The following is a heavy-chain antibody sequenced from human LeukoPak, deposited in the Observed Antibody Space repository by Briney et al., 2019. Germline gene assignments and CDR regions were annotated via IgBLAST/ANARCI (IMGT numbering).Heavy chain of an antibody. Sequence: SETLSLTCTVSGGSISNYYWNWIRQPPGKGLEWIGYIYYTGNTNYNPSLKSRVTISVDTSKNQFSLKLSSVTAADTAIYYCARGFGDLDHYYYSMDVWGKGTTVTISS. D-gene: IGHD3-10*01. V-gene: IGHV4-59*01. CDR2: IYYTGNT. CDR3: ARGFGDLDHYYYSMDV. CDR1: GGSISNYY. J-gene: IGHJ6*03.